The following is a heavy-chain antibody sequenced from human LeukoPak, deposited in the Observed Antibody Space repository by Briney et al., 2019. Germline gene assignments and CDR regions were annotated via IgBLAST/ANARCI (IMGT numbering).Heavy chain of an antibody. Sequence: ASVKVSCKASGYTFTSYAMHWVRQAPGQRLEWMGWINAGNGNTKYSQKFQGRVTITRDTSASTANMELSSLRSEDTVVYYCARVWYYGDYDAFDIWGQGTMVTVSS. CDR3: ARVWYYGDYDAFDI. D-gene: IGHD4-17*01. V-gene: IGHV1-3*01. CDR1: GYTFTSYA. J-gene: IGHJ3*02. CDR2: INAGNGNT.